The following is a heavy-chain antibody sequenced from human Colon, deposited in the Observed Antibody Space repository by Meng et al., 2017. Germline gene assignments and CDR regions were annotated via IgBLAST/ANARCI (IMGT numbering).Heavy chain of an antibody. CDR3: AKGGDFGYTDYYDP. J-gene: IGHJ5*02. D-gene: IGHD5-18*01. Sequence: EVQVVEPGGGLVQSGGSLRRSCAASGFRFRSYAMTWVRQIPGKGLEWVSSISGSGRNSYYADSVKGRFTISRDNSNYTVYLQMNSLRAEDTALYYCAKGGDFGYTDYYDPWGQGTLVTVSS. CDR1: GFRFRSYA. CDR2: ISGSGRNS. V-gene: IGHV3-23*04.